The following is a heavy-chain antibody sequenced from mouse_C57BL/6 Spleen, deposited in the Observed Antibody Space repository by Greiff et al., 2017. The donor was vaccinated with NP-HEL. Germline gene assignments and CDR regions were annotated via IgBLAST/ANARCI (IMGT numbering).Heavy chain of an antibody. CDR1: GFTFSDYG. CDR3: AREITTVVKGGLDY. V-gene: IGHV5-17*01. D-gene: IGHD1-1*01. CDR2: ISSGSSTI. J-gene: IGHJ2*01. Sequence: EVKLVESGGGLVKPGGSLKLSCAASGFTFSDYGMHWVRQAPEKGLEWVAYISSGSSTIYYADTVKGRFTISRDNAKNTLFLQMTSLRSEDTAMYYCAREITTVVKGGLDYWGQGTTLTVSS.